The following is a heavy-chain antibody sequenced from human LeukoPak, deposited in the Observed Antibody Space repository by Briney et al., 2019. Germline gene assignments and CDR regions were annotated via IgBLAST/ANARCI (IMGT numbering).Heavy chain of an antibody. Sequence: SETLSLTCTVSGGSISTSRSYGAWIRQPPGKGLEWIGSISYSGDTYYNPSHESRVTISVDTSRNQFSLKLSSVTAADTAVYYCARVPVYYDILTGYSPYWYFDLWGRGTLVTVSS. CDR1: GGSISTSRSY. D-gene: IGHD3-9*01. CDR2: ISYSGDT. V-gene: IGHV4-39*07. J-gene: IGHJ2*01. CDR3: ARVPVYYDILTGYSPYWYFDL.